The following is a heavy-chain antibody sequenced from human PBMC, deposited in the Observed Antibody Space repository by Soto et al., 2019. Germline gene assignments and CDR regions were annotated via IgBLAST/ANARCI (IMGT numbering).Heavy chain of an antibody. J-gene: IGHJ3*01. Sequence: DVQLVESGGGLIQPGESLRLSCAAFGLTVSGKKYVAWVRQAPGKGLEWVSALYDVDGSFYADSVKGRLTTSSDSSKTNVYIKMNCLRPDAAAVYYCESWNEREHAYAVWGQATTVSVSS. CDR3: ESWNEREHAYAV. CDR2: LYDVDGS. V-gene: IGHV3-53*01. CDR1: GLTVSGKKY. D-gene: IGHD1-1*01.